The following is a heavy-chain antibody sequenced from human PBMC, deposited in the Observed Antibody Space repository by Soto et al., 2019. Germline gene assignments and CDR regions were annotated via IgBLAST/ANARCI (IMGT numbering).Heavy chain of an antibody. CDR1: GYTFTIYA. D-gene: IGHD3-16*01. V-gene: IGHV1-3*01. CDR2: INPGNGKT. J-gene: IGHJ3*02. CDR3: AREGGALDI. Sequence: VSVNVSCKASGYTFTIYAMHLVRQAPGQRLEWMGYINPGNGKTRYAQNFQGRVTITTDTSATTVYMELSGLRSEDTTVYYCAREGGALDIWGQGTVVTVSS.